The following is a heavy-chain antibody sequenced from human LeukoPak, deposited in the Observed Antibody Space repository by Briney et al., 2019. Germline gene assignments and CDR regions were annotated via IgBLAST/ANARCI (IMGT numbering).Heavy chain of an antibody. J-gene: IGHJ5*02. CDR3: TRGLYCSGGSCYP. D-gene: IGHD2-15*01. Sequence: GGSLRLSYAASGFTFSGSAMHWVRQASGKGLEWVGRIRSKANSYATAYAASVKGGFTISRDDSKNTAYLQMNSLKTEDTAVYYCTRGLYCSGGSCYPWGQGTLVTVSS. V-gene: IGHV3-73*01. CDR1: GFTFSGSA. CDR2: IRSKANSYAT.